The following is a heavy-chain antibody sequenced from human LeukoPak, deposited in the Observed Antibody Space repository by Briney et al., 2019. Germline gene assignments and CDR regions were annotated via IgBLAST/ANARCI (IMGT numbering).Heavy chain of an antibody. CDR3: ARSSSGWYYFDS. CDR1: GFTFSNYE. Sequence: GGPLRLSCAASGFTFSNYEMNWVRRAPGKGLEWVSKISSSSGVTIFYAEFVKGRFTISRDNAKNSLYLQMNSLRGEDTAVYYCARSSSGWYYFDSWGQGALVTVSS. J-gene: IGHJ4*02. D-gene: IGHD6-19*01. V-gene: IGHV3-48*03. CDR2: ISSSSGVTI.